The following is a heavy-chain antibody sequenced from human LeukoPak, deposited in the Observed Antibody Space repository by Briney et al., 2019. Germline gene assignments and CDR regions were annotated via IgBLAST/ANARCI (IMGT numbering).Heavy chain of an antibody. J-gene: IGHJ3*02. Sequence: GGSLRLSCPASGFTFSSYGMHWVRQAPGKGLEWVAVIWYDGSNKYYAGCVKGRFTISRDNSKNTLYLQMNSLRAEDTAVYYCAREGGFRYDDAFDTWGQGTMVTVSS. CDR2: IWYDGSNK. CDR3: AREGGFRYDDAFDT. D-gene: IGHD3-16*02. CDR1: GFTFSSYG. V-gene: IGHV3-33*01.